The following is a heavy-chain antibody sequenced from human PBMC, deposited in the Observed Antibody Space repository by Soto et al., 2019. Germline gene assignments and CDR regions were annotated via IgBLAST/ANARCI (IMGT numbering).Heavy chain of an antibody. CDR2: ISYDGSNK. CDR3: TRDGVPL. CDR1: GFPFSSYG. D-gene: IGHD3-3*01. J-gene: IGHJ3*01. Sequence: PWGSLRLSCAASGFPFSSYGMHWVRQAPGKGLEWVAVISYDGSNKYYEDSVRGRFTISRDNARASLFLQMDSLRADDTAMYYCTRDGVPLWGQGTMVTVSS. V-gene: IGHV3-30*03.